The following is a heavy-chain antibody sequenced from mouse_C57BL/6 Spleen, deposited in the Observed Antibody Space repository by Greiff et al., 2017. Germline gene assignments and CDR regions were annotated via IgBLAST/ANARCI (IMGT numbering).Heavy chain of an antibody. D-gene: IGHD2-1*01. CDR2: IRLKSDNYAT. CDR3: TVDYLLRESY. CDR1: GFTFSNYW. J-gene: IGHJ3*01. Sequence: DVMLVESGGGLVQPGGSMKLSCVASGFTFSNYWMNWVRQSPEKGLEWVAQIRLKSDNYATIYAESGQGRFTISRDDTKSSVYLQMNNLRTEVTGIYYCTVDYLLRESYWGQGTLVTFSA. V-gene: IGHV6-3*01.